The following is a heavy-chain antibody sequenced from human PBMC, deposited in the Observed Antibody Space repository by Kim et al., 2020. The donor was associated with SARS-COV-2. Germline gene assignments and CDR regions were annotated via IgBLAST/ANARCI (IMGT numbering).Heavy chain of an antibody. CDR2: IYHSGST. D-gene: IGHD5-18*01. V-gene: IGHV4-4*02. CDR1: GGSISSSNW. Sequence: SETLSLTCAVSGGSISSSNWWSWVRQPPGKGLEWIGEIYHSGSTNYNPSLKSRVTISVDKSKNQFSLKLSSVTAADTAVYYCARVQLLYYYYYGMDVWGQGTTVTVSS. CDR3: ARVQLLYYYYYGMDV. J-gene: IGHJ6*02.